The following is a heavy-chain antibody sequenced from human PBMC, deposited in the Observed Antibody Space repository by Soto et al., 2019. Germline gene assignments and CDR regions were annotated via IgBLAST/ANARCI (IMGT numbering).Heavy chain of an antibody. CDR1: GFTFSSYG. CDR3: AKDSEDGWYRDPGYFDY. Sequence: PGGSLRLSCAASGFTFSSYGMHWVRQAPGKGLEWVAVISYDGSNKYYADSVKGRFTISRDNSKNTLYLQMNSLRAEDTAVYYCAKDSEDGWYRDPGYFDYWGQGTLVTVSS. D-gene: IGHD6-19*01. J-gene: IGHJ4*02. CDR2: ISYDGSNK. V-gene: IGHV3-30*18.